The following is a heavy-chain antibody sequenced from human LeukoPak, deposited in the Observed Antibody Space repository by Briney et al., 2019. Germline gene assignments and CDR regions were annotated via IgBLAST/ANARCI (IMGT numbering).Heavy chain of an antibody. CDR2: TIPIFGTA. CDR1: GGTFSSYA. CDR3: ARVYSLGYCSSTSCYALDY. Sequence: SVKVSCKASGGTFSSYAISWVRQAPGQGLEWMGGTIPIFGTANYAQKFQGRVTITADESTSTAYMELSSLRSEDTAVYYCARVYSLGYCSSTSCYALDYWGQGTLVTVSS. D-gene: IGHD2-2*01. V-gene: IGHV1-69*13. J-gene: IGHJ4*02.